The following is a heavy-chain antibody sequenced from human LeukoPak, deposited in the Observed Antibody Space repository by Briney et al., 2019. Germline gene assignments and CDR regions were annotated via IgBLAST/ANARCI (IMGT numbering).Heavy chain of an antibody. J-gene: IGHJ4*02. CDR2: IYYSGST. D-gene: IGHD3-9*01. CDR3: ARESPTGDILPGFFDY. CDR1: GGSISSSNW. V-gene: IGHV4-4*02. Sequence: SETLSLTCAVSGGSISSSNWWSWVRQPPGKGLEWIGEIYYSGSTNYNPSLKSRVTISVDKSKNQFSLKLSSVTAADTAVYYCARESPTGDILPGFFDYWGQGTLVTVSS.